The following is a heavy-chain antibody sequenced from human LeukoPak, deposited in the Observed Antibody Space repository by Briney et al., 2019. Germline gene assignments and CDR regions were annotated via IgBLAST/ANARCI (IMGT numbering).Heavy chain of an antibody. CDR2: INHNGNVN. D-gene: IGHD1-1*01. CDR3: AKLNDNYYYYGMDV. Sequence: GGSLRLSCAASGFTFSSYWMNWARQAPGKGLEWVASINHNGNVNYYVDSVKGRFTISRDNAKNSLYLQMSNLRAEDTAVYYCAKLNDNYYYYGMDVWGQGTTVTVSS. J-gene: IGHJ6*02. V-gene: IGHV3-7*03. CDR1: GFTFSSYW.